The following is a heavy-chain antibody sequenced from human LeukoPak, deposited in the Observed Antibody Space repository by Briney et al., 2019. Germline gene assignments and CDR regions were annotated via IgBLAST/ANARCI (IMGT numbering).Heavy chain of an antibody. Sequence: PGGSLRLSCAASGFTFSSYSMNWVRQAPGKGLEWVSSISSSSSYIYYADSVKGRFTISRDNAKNSLYLQMNSLRAEDTAVYYCATQPYSSSWYLNGAFDIWGQGTVVTVSS. CDR2: ISSSSSYI. D-gene: IGHD6-13*01. V-gene: IGHV3-21*01. CDR1: GFTFSSYS. CDR3: ATQPYSSSWYLNGAFDI. J-gene: IGHJ3*02.